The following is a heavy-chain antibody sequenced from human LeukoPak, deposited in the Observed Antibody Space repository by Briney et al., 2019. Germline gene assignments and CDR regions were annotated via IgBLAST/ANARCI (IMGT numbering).Heavy chain of an antibody. CDR3: ARGEYTSGFSDAFDI. Sequence: ASVKVSCKASGYTFTYYGINWVRQATGRGLEWMGWVNPTFGNTGYAEKFRGRVTMTSDRSMSTAYMELSSLRSEDTGVYYCARGEYTSGFSDAFDIWGQGTVVSVSP. CDR2: VNPTFGNT. D-gene: IGHD3-22*01. J-gene: IGHJ3*02. V-gene: IGHV1-8*02. CDR1: GYTFTYYG.